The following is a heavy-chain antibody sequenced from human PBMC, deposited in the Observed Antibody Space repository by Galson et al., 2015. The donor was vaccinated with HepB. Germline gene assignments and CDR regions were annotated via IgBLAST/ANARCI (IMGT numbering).Heavy chain of an antibody. D-gene: IGHD3-10*01. Sequence: SLRLSCAASGFTFSTSDMTWVRQAPGKGLEWVSAVSSSGHSTYYAASVKGRFTIFRDNSRNTLYLQMSGLRADDTAVYYCAKSPFGFRLNSYYGMDVWGQGTTVTVSS. CDR2: VSSSGHST. CDR3: AKSPFGFRLNSYYGMDV. V-gene: IGHV3-23*01. J-gene: IGHJ6*02. CDR1: GFTFSTSD.